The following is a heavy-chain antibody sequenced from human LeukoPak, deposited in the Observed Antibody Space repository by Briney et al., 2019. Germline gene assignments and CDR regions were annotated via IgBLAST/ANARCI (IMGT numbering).Heavy chain of an antibody. V-gene: IGHV3-30*18. CDR3: AKDLSPIAVAGSDGFDY. CDR1: GFTFSSYG. D-gene: IGHD6-19*01. J-gene: IGHJ4*02. Sequence: GGSLRLSCAASGFTFSSYGMHWVRQAPGKGLEWVAVISYDGSNKYYADSVKGRFTISRDNSKNTLYLQMNSLRAEDTAVYYCAKDLSPIAVAGSDGFDYWGQGTLVTVSS. CDR2: ISYDGSNK.